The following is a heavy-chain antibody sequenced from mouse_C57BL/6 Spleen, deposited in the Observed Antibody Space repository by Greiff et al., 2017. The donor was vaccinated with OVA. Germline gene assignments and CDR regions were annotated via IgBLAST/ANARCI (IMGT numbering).Heavy chain of an antibody. CDR2: IYPGSGST. Sequence: QVQLQQPGAELVKPGASVKLSCKASGYTFTSYWITWVKQRPGQGLEWIGDIYPGSGSTNYHEKFKSKATLTVDTSSSTAYMQRSSLTSEDSAVDYCARERGNFDYWGQGTTLTVSS. CDR1: GYTFTSYW. CDR3: ARERGNFDY. V-gene: IGHV1-55*01. J-gene: IGHJ2*01.